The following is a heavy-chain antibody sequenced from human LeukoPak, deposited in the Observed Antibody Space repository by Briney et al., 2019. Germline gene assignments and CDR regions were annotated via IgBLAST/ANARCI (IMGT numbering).Heavy chain of an antibody. CDR2: IYTSGST. V-gene: IGHV4-4*07. CDR1: GGSISSYS. D-gene: IGHD2-21*02. Sequence: PSETLSLACTVSGGSISSYSWSWIRQPAGEGLEWIGRIYTSGSTSYNPSLKSRVTMSVDTSKNQFSLKLSSVTAADTAVYYCARDPEVTAHDAFDIWGQGIMVTVSS. CDR3: ARDPEVTAHDAFDI. J-gene: IGHJ3*02.